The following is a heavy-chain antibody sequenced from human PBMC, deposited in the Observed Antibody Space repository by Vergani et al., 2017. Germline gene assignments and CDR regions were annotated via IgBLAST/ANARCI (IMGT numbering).Heavy chain of an antibody. CDR1: GFTFSSYG. CDR3: ARDDAPVTFFDY. D-gene: IGHD4-17*01. Sequence: VQLVESGGGVVQPGGSLRLSCAASGFTFSSYGMHWVRQAPGKGLEWVANIKQDGSEKYYVDSVKGRFTISRDNAKNSLYLQMNSLRAEDTAVYYCARDDAPVTFFDYWGQGTLVTVSS. J-gene: IGHJ4*02. CDR2: IKQDGSEK. V-gene: IGHV3-7*01.